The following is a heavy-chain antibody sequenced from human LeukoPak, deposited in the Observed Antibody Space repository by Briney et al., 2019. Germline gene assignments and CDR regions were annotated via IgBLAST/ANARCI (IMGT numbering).Heavy chain of an antibody. CDR3: AREAIPMYSGSYYRGLGAFDI. J-gene: IGHJ3*02. CDR1: GFTFSSYW. Sequence: GSLRLSCAASGFTFSSYWMSWVRQAPGKGLEWVANIKQDGSEKYYVDSVKGRFTISRDNAKNSLYLQMNSLRAEDTAVYYCAREAIPMYSGSYYRGLGAFDIWGQGTMVTVSS. D-gene: IGHD1-26*01. CDR2: IKQDGSEK. V-gene: IGHV3-7*01.